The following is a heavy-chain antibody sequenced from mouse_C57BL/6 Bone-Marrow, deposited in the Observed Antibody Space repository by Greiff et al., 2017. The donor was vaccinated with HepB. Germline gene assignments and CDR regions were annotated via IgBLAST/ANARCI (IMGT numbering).Heavy chain of an antibody. CDR3: TTGVFFDY. V-gene: IGHV14-4*01. CDR2: IDPENGDT. CDR1: GFNIKDDY. Sequence: VQLQQSGAELVRPRASVKLSCTASGFNIKDDYMHWVKQRPEQGLEWIGWIDPENGDTEYAPKFQGKATITADTSSNTSYLQLSSLTSEDTAVYYCTTGVFFDYWGQGTTLTVSS. J-gene: IGHJ2*01.